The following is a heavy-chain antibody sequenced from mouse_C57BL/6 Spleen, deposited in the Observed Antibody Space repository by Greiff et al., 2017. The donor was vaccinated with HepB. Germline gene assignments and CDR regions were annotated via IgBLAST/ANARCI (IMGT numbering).Heavy chain of an antibody. V-gene: IGHV1-4*01. CDR3: ARSGVGRFDY. D-gene: IGHD4-1*01. CDR1: GYTFTSYT. Sequence: QVQLQQSGAELARPGASVKMSCKASGYTFTSYTMHWVKQRPGQGLEWIGYINPSSGYTKYNQKFKDKATLTADKSSSTAYMQLSSLTSEDSAVYYCARSGVGRFDYWGQGTTLTVSS. J-gene: IGHJ2*01. CDR2: INPSSGYT.